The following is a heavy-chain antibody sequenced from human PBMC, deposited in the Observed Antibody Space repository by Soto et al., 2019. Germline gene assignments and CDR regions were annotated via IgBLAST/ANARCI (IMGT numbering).Heavy chain of an antibody. CDR3: ASDPYYYASGF. V-gene: IGHV3-11*01. CDR1: GFRFSDHY. Sequence: KPGRSLRLSCAASGFRFSDHYMTWIRQAPGKGLEWVSKISGDGTTTYYADSVKGRFTVSRDNAENSVYLQMNSLRAEDTAVYYCASDPYYYASGFWGQGTLVTVSS. CDR2: ISGDGTTT. J-gene: IGHJ4*02. D-gene: IGHD3-10*01.